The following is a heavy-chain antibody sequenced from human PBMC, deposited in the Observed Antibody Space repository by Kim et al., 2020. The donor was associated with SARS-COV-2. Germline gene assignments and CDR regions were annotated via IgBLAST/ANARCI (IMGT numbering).Heavy chain of an antibody. V-gene: IGHV4-39*01. J-gene: IGHJ3*01. CDR2: VGYSGST. CDR1: GGSISSSSYY. CDR3: ARHPAGIDAFDL. Sequence: SETLSLTCTVSGGSISSSSYYWGWIRQPPGKELDWIVSVGYSGSTYYNPSLRSRITISVDTSKNQFSLKLSSVAAADTAVYYCARHPAGIDAFDLWGQGPMVTVSS.